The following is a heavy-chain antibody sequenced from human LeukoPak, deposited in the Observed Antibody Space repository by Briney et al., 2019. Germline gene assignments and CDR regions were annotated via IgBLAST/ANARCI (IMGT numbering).Heavy chain of an antibody. Sequence: GGSLRLSCSASGFTFSNHAMHWVRQAPVKGPEYVSGISSDGGSTYYANFVKGRFTISRDNSKNTLFLQMGSLGAEDMAVYYCARGYSSGWYYFDYWGQGTLVTVSS. V-gene: IGHV3-64*01. J-gene: IGHJ4*02. CDR3: ARGYSSGWYYFDY. CDR1: GFTFSNHA. CDR2: ISSDGGST. D-gene: IGHD6-19*01.